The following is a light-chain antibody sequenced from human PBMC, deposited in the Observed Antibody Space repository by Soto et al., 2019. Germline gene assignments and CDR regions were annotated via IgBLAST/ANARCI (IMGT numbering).Light chain of an antibody. CDR3: SSYTSSSTLDWV. Sequence: QSALTQPASVSGSPGQSITISCTGTSSDVGGYNYVSWYQKHPGKAPKLMIYEVSNRPSGVSNRFSGSKSGNTASLTISGLQAEDEADYYCSSYTSSSTLDWVFGGGTKLTVL. CDR1: SSDVGGYNY. J-gene: IGLJ3*02. CDR2: EVS. V-gene: IGLV2-14*01.